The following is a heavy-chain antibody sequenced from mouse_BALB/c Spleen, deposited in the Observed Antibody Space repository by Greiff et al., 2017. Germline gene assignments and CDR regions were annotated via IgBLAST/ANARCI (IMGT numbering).Heavy chain of an antibody. CDR2: IYPGDGDT. V-gene: IGHV1-82*01. CDR1: GYAFSSSW. Sequence: VQLQQSGPELVKPGASVKISCKASGYAFSSSWMNWVKQRPGQGLEWIGRIYPGDGDTNYNGKFKGKATLTADKSSSTAYMQLSSLTSVDSAVYFCAREGASYAMDYWGQGTSVTVSS. J-gene: IGHJ4*01. CDR3: AREGASYAMDY.